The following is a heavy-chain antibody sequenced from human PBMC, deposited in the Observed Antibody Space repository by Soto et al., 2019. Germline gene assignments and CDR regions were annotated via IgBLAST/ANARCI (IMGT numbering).Heavy chain of an antibody. V-gene: IGHV3-21*01. Sequence: GGSLRLSCAASGFNFSSYSMNWVRQAPGKGLEWVSSISSSSSYIYYADSVKGRFTISRDNAKNSLYLQMNSLRADDTAVYYCARVEAPAVDCSSTSCQEYYFDYWVQGTLVTVSS. J-gene: IGHJ4*02. D-gene: IGHD2-2*01. CDR3: ARVEAPAVDCSSTSCQEYYFDY. CDR2: ISSSSSYI. CDR1: GFNFSSYS.